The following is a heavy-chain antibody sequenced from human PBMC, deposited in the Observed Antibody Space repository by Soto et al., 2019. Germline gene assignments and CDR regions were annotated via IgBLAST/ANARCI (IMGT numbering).Heavy chain of an antibody. CDR2: LYYSGST. V-gene: IGHV4-59*01. CDR1: GGSINSYY. Sequence: QVQLQESGPGLVKPSETLSLTCTVSGGSINSYYWSWIRQPPGKGLEWIGYLYYSGSTNYNPSLKSRVAISVDTSKNQFSLKLNSVTAADTAVYYCARGSYHFDYWGQGTLVTVSS. J-gene: IGHJ4*02. CDR3: ARGSYHFDY. D-gene: IGHD3-10*01.